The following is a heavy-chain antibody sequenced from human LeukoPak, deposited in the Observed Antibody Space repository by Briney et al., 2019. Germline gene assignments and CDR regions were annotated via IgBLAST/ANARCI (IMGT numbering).Heavy chain of an antibody. D-gene: IGHD2-2*01. CDR3: ARGRPNIVVVPAATVFVY. J-gene: IGHJ4*02. CDR1: GGSFSGYY. V-gene: IGHV4-34*01. CDR2: INHSGST. Sequence: PSETLSLTCAVYGGSFSGYYWGWIRQPPGKGLEWIGEINHSGSTNYNPSLKSRVTISVDTSKNQFSLKLSSVTAADTAVYYCARGRPNIVVVPAATVFVYWGQGTLVTVSS.